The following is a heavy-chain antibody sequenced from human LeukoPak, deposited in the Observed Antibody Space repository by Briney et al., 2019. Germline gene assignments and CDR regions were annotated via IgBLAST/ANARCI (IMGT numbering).Heavy chain of an antibody. D-gene: IGHD2-15*01. V-gene: IGHV1-58*02. CDR1: GFTFTSSA. J-gene: IGHJ4*02. CDR3: ARDHCSGGSCYSEFDY. Sequence: SVKVSCKASGFTFTSSAMQWVRQARGQRLEWIGWIVVGSGNTNYAQKFQERVTITRDMSTSTAYMELSRLRSDDTAVYYCARDHCSGGSCYSEFDYWGQGTLVTVSS. CDR2: IVVGSGNT.